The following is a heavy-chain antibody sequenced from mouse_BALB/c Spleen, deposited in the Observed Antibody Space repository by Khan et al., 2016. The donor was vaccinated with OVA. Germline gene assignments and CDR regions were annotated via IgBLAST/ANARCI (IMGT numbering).Heavy chain of an antibody. CDR1: GFSLTYYG. V-gene: IGHV2-4*02. J-gene: IGHJ1*01. CDR3: ARFYDYEGYFDV. CDR2: IWSGGST. Sequence: QVHVKQSGPGLVQPSQSLSITCTVSGFSLTYYGVHWVRQPPGKGLEWLGVIWSGGSTDYDAAFISRLSINKDNSKSQVFFKMNSLQADDTAIYYCARFYDYEGYFDVWGAGTTVTVSS. D-gene: IGHD2-4*01.